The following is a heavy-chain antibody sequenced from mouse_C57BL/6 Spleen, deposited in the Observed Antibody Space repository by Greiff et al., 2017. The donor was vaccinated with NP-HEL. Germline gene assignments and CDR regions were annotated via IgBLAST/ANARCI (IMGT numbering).Heavy chain of an antibody. Sequence: EVKLMESGGGLVQPGGSLSLSCAASGFTFTDYYMSWVRQPPGKALEWLGVIRNKANGYTTEYSASVKGLFTISRDNCQGILYLQMNALRAEDIATYYCARGEWYFDVWGTGTTVTVSS. CDR3: ARGEWYFDV. CDR1: GFTFTDYY. CDR2: IRNKANGYTT. J-gene: IGHJ1*03. V-gene: IGHV7-3*01.